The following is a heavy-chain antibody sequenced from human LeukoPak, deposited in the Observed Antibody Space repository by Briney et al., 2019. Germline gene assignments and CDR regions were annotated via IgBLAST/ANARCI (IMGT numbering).Heavy chain of an antibody. CDR1: GYTLTELS. Sequence: ASVKVSCKVSGYTLTELSMHWVRQAPGKGLEWMGGFDPEDGETIYAQKFQGRVTMTEDTSTDTAYMGLSSLRSEDTAVYYCATKALTTSDFQHWGQGTLVTVSS. CDR3: ATKALTTSDFQH. D-gene: IGHD2/OR15-2a*01. J-gene: IGHJ1*01. CDR2: FDPEDGET. V-gene: IGHV1-24*01.